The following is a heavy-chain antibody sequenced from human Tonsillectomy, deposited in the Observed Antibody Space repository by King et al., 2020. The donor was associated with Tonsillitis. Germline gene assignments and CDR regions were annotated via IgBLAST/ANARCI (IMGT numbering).Heavy chain of an antibody. Sequence: VQLVESGGGVVQPGGSLRLSCAASGFTFSSFGMHWVRQAPGKGLEWVAFIRNDGSDKYNADPVKGRFTISRDNSKNTLYLQMNSLRPEDTAVYYCARRGESSGYGAFDYWGQGTLVTVSS. D-gene: IGHD3-22*01. V-gene: IGHV3-30*02. CDR3: ARRGESSGYGAFDY. CDR1: GFTFSSFG. CDR2: IRNDGSDK. J-gene: IGHJ4*02.